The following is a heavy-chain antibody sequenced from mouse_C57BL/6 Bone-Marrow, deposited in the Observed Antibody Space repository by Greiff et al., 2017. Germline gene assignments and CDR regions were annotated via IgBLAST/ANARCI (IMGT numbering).Heavy chain of an antibody. CDR2: IWSGGST. V-gene: IGHV2-2*01. CDR3: DRSGYYSNYHYAMDD. J-gene: IGHJ4*01. Sequence: QVQLQESGPGLVQPSQSLSITCPVSGFSLTSYGVHWVRQSPGKVLDWLGVIWSGGSTDYNAAFISRLSISKDNSKSQVFFKMNSLQADDTAIYDCDRSGYYSNYHYAMDDWGQGTSVTVSS. CDR1: GFSLTSYG. D-gene: IGHD2-5*01.